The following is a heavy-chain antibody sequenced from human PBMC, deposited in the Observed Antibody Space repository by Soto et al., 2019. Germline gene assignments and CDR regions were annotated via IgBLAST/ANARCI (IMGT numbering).Heavy chain of an antibody. J-gene: IGHJ2*01. CDR2: ISATTTYK. Sequence: EVQVVESGGGLVKPGGSLKLSCTASGFTFDSYTMNWLRQAPGRGLEWVSSISATTTYKYYADSVKGRFIISRDNARNSLYLQTNSLRAEDTDVYYCARGGTSKSGHLWYFDLWGRGTLVTVSS. D-gene: IGHD1-1*01. V-gene: IGHV3-21*01. CDR3: ARGGTSKSGHLWYFDL. CDR1: GFTFDSYT.